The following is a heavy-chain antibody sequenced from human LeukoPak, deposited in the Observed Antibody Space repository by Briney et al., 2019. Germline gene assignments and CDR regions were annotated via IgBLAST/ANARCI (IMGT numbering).Heavy chain of an antibody. CDR3: ARVDTAMVTIVSYYGMDV. Sequence: ASVKVSCKASGGTFSSYAISWVRQAPGQGLEWMGRIIPILGIANYAQKFQGRVTITADKSTSTAYMELSSLGSEDTAVYYCARVDTAMVTIVSYYGMDVWGQGTTVTVSS. D-gene: IGHD5-18*01. V-gene: IGHV1-69*04. CDR1: GGTFSSYA. J-gene: IGHJ6*02. CDR2: IIPILGIA.